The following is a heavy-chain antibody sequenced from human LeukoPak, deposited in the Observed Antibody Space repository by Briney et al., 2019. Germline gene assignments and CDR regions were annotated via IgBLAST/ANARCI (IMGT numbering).Heavy chain of an antibody. CDR3: AKGVVTFGGVIVQPFDY. J-gene: IGHJ4*02. D-gene: IGHD3-16*02. V-gene: IGHV3-23*01. CDR1: GFPFSSYA. CDR2: ISGSGGST. Sequence: GGSLRLSCAASGFPFSSYAMRWARHPPGKGREGFSAISGSGGSTYYADSVKARFTISRDNSKNTLYLQMNSLRAEDTAVYYCAKGVVTFGGVIVQPFDYWGQGTLVTVSS.